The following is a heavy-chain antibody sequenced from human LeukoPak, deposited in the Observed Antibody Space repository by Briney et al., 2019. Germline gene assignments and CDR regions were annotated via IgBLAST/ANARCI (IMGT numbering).Heavy chain of an antibody. CDR1: GYTFSGYY. J-gene: IGHJ6*03. CDR3: AKANMHQLPDYYYYYMDV. V-gene: IGHV1-2*02. Sequence: ASVKVSCKASGYTFSGYYMHWVRQAPGQGLEWMGWINPNSGGTDYAQKFQDRVTMTRDTSISTAYMELSSLRSDDTAVYYCAKANMHQLPDYYYYYMDVWGKGTTVTVS. D-gene: IGHD2-2*01. CDR2: INPNSGGT.